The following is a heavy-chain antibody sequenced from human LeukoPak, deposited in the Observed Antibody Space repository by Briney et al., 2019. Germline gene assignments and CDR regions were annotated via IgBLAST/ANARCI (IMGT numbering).Heavy chain of an antibody. CDR3: ARHNIASDGARLFDF. V-gene: IGHV4-59*08. Sequence: SETLSLTCSVSGGSVSSNYWAWLRQPPGRGPEWIGYIYHSGYAKYNPSFKSRVTMSVDTSKSQFSLQLTSVTAADTAVYYCARHNIASDGARLFDFWGRGTLVAVSS. J-gene: IGHJ4*02. CDR2: IYHSGYA. CDR1: GGSVSSNY. D-gene: IGHD4-17*01.